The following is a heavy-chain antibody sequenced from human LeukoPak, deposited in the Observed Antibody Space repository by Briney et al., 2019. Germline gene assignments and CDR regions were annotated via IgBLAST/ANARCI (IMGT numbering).Heavy chain of an antibody. CDR3: ASPGGWGPFDY. CDR2: IGSSGGPI. CDR1: GFTFSTYG. J-gene: IGHJ4*02. D-gene: IGHD6-19*01. V-gene: IGHV3-48*03. Sequence: GGSLRLSCTASGFTFSTYGMNWVRQAPGKGLEWLSYIGSSGGPIHYADSVEGRFTISRDNARNSLYLQMDSLRAGDTAYYYCASPGGWGPFDYWGQGTLVTVSS.